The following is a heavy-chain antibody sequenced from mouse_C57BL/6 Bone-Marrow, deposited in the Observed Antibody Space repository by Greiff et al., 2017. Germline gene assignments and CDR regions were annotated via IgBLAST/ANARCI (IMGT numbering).Heavy chain of an antibody. CDR1: GFNIQDDY. J-gene: IGHJ2*01. CDR2: IDPENGDT. CDR3: ITRGYYYGAA. V-gene: IGHV14-4*01. D-gene: IGHD1-1*01. Sequence: QLKQSGAELVRPGASVKLSCTASGFNIQDDYMHWVKQRPEQGLEWIGWIDPENGDTEYASKFQGKATITADTSSNTAYLQLSSLTSEDTAVYYCITRGYYYGAAGGQGTTLTVSS.